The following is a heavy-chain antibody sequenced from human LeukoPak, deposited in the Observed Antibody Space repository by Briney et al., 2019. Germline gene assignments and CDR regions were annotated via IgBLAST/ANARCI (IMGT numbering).Heavy chain of an antibody. Sequence: ASVKVSCKTSGYTFTSYGISWVRQAPGQGLEWMGWISAYNGNTKYAQRLQGRVTMTTDTSTTTAYMELRSLRSDDTAVYYCAREMNMVRGVIRPGWFDPWGQGTLVTVSS. CDR1: GYTFTSYG. D-gene: IGHD3-10*01. V-gene: IGHV1-18*01. CDR2: ISAYNGNT. CDR3: AREMNMVRGVIRPGWFDP. J-gene: IGHJ5*02.